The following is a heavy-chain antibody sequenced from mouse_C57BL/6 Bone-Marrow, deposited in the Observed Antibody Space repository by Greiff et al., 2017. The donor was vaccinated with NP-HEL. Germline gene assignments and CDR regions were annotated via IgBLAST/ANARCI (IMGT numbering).Heavy chain of an antibody. CDR3: ARGAVVANYYAMDY. J-gene: IGHJ4*01. CDR1: GYTFTSYW. Sequence: QVQLKQPGAELVKPGASVKMSCKASGYTFTSYWITWVKQRPGQGLEWIGDIYPGSGSTNYNEKFKSKATLTVDTSSSTAYMQLSSLTSEDSAVYYCARGAVVANYYAMDYWGQGTSVTVSS. CDR2: IYPGSGST. V-gene: IGHV1-55*01. D-gene: IGHD1-1*01.